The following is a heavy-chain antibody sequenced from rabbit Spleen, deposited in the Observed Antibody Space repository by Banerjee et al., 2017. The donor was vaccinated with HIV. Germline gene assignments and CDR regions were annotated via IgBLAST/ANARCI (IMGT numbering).Heavy chain of an antibody. V-gene: IGHV1S40*01. D-gene: IGHD1-1*01. CDR3: ARSLGSSGWNFNL. CDR2: IHGSGTI. J-gene: IGHJ4*01. Sequence: QSLEESGGDLVTPGASLTLTCTASGFDFSYYWTYWVRQAPRKGLEWIACIHGSGTIYYASWAKGRFTISKTSSTTVTLQMTSLTAADTATYFCARSLGSSGWNFNLWGPGTLVTVS. CDR1: GFDFSYYW.